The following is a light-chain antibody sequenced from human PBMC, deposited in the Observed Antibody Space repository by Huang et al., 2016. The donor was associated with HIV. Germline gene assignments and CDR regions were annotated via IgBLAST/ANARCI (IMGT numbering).Light chain of an antibody. Sequence: DVQMTQSPSTLSASVGDRVTITCRASQSISDWLAWYQQKPGKAPKLLIYKASSLESGVPSRFSGSGSGTAFTLTISSLQPDDFATYYCHQYNSHARTFGQGTKVEIK. CDR3: HQYNSHART. V-gene: IGKV1-5*03. CDR1: QSISDW. J-gene: IGKJ1*01. CDR2: KAS.